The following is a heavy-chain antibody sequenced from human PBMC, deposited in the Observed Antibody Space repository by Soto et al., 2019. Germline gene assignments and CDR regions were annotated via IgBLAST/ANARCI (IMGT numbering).Heavy chain of an antibody. CDR2: FDPEDGET. J-gene: IGHJ5*02. CDR1: GYTLTELS. Sequence: ASVKVSWKVSGYTLTELSMHWVRQAPGKGLEWMGGFDPEDGETIYAQKFQGRVTMTEDTSTDTAYMELSSLRSEDTAVYYCATTAGGRYSGYDYWFDPWGQGTLVTVSS. D-gene: IGHD5-12*01. V-gene: IGHV1-24*01. CDR3: ATTAGGRYSGYDYWFDP.